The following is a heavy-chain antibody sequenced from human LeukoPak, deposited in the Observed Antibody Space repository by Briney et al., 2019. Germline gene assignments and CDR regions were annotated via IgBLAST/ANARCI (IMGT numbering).Heavy chain of an antibody. Sequence: GESLKISCKASGYKFTSYWIGWVRQTPGHDLEWMGSIFPLDFDATYSPSFQGQVTMSADRSISTAYLQWSSLKASDTAMYYCARQGPGYPNWFDPWGQGTLVTVSS. CDR1: GYKFTSYW. D-gene: IGHD6-25*01. CDR2: IFPLDFDA. J-gene: IGHJ5*02. V-gene: IGHV5-51*01. CDR3: ARQGPGYPNWFDP.